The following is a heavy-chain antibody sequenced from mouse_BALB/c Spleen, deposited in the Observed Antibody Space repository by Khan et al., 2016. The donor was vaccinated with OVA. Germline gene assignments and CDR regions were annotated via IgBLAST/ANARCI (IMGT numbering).Heavy chain of an antibody. CDR3: TRDRIDY. V-gene: IGHV1-7*01. J-gene: IGHJ2*01. CDR1: GYTFTTYW. CDR2: INPTSGYT. Sequence: QVQLQQSGAELAKPGASVKMSCKASGYTFTTYWMHWVKQRPGQGLEWIGYINPTSGYTDYNEKFKDRATLSADKSSSTAYMQLSSLTSEDSAVYYCTRDRIDYWGQGTTLRVSS.